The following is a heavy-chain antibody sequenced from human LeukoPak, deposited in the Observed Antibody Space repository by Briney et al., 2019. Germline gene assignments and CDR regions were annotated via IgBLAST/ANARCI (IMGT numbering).Heavy chain of an antibody. V-gene: IGHV4-34*01. J-gene: IGHJ4*02. CDR2: INHSGST. Sequence: PSETLSLTCAVYGGSFSGYYWSWIRQPPGKGLEWIGEINHSGSTNYNPSLKSRVTMSVDTSKNQFSLKLSSVTAVDTAVYYCASESRITFGGANGEYFDYWGQGTLVTVSS. CDR3: ASESRITFGGANGEYFDY. D-gene: IGHD3-16*01. CDR1: GGSFSGYY.